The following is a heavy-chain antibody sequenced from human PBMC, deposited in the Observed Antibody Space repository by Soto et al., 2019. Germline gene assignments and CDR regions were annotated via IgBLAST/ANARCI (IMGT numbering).Heavy chain of an antibody. CDR3: ARRIGYCSSTSCYSQYYYMDV. Sequence: SVKVSCKASGGTFSSYTISWVRQAPGQGLEWMGRIIPILGIANYAQKFQGRVTITADKSTSTAYMELSSLRSEDTAVYYCARRIGYCSSTSCYSQYYYMDVWGKGTTVTVSS. V-gene: IGHV1-69*02. CDR1: GGTFSSYT. CDR2: IIPILGIA. J-gene: IGHJ6*03. D-gene: IGHD2-2*01.